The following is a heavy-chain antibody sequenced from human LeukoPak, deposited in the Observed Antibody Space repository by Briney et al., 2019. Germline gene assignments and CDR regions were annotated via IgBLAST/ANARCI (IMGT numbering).Heavy chain of an antibody. V-gene: IGHV4-38-2*01. Sequence: SETLSLTCAVSGYSISSGYYWGWIRQPPGKGLEWIGSIYHSGSTYYNPSLKSRVTISVDTSKNQFSLKLSSVTAADTAVYYCAAAGWLHPFDYWGQGTLVTVSS. J-gene: IGHJ4*02. CDR3: AAAGWLHPFDY. CDR2: IYHSGST. D-gene: IGHD5-12*01. CDR1: GYSISSGYY.